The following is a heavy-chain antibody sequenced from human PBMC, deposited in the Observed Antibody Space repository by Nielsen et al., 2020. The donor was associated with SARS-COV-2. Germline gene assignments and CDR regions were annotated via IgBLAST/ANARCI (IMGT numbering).Heavy chain of an antibody. Sequence: SETLSLTCTVSGGSISTSSYYWGWIRQPPGKGLEWIGTIHHSGSTNYNPSLKSRVTISVDTSKNQFSLKLSSVTAADTAVYYCAREFALRDTAYFDYWGQGTLVTVSS. CDR3: AREFALRDTAYFDY. J-gene: IGHJ4*02. D-gene: IGHD5-18*01. CDR1: GGSISTSSYY. V-gene: IGHV4-39*07. CDR2: IHHSGST.